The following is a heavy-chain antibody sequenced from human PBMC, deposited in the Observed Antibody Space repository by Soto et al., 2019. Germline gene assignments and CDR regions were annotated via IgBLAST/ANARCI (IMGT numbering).Heavy chain of an antibody. V-gene: IGHV4-59*08. CDR2: IYYSGST. D-gene: IGHD4-17*01. CDR3: ARHGYGDYLHAFDI. Sequence: QVQLQESGPGLVKPSETLSLTCTVSGGSISSYYWSWIRQPPGKGLEWIGYIYYSGSTNYNPPLKSRVTISVDTSKNQFSLKLSSVTAADTAVYYCARHGYGDYLHAFDIWGQGTMVTVSS. CDR1: GGSISSYY. J-gene: IGHJ3*02.